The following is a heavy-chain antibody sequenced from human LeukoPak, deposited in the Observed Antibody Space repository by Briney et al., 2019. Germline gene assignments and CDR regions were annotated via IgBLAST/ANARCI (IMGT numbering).Heavy chain of an antibody. CDR3: ARSNQADDY. D-gene: IGHD1-14*01. J-gene: IGHJ4*02. CDR1: GFTFSSYW. Sequence: PGGSLRLSCAASGFTFSSYWMHWVRQVPGKGLVWVSRINPGGRSTAYADSVKGRFTISRDNAENTLYLQMYSLRAEDTAVYYCARSNQADDYWGQGTLVTVSS. V-gene: IGHV3-74*01. CDR2: INPGGRST.